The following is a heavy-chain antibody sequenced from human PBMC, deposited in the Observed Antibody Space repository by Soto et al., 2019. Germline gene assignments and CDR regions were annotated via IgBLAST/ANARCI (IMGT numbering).Heavy chain of an antibody. CDR3: ATDRYSGTYPTDFDY. V-gene: IGHV3-30*03. CDR1: GFTFSSYG. Sequence: QVQLVQSGGGVVQPGRSLRLSCAGSGFTFSSYGIHWVRQAPGKGLEWVALISYDGGNEKYTESVKDRFTISRDDSHNVAYLQISSLRTEDTEMYYCATDRYSGTYPTDFDYWGQGSLVTVAS. D-gene: IGHD1-26*01. CDR2: ISYDGGNE. J-gene: IGHJ4*02.